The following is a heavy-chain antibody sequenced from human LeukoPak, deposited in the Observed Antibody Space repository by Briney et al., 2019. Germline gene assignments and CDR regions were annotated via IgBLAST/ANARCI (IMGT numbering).Heavy chain of an antibody. D-gene: IGHD3-22*01. V-gene: IGHV1-2*04. CDR2: INPNSGGT. J-gene: IGHJ6*02. CDR3: ARAKGRYYYDSSGYYFRPGYYYYYGMDV. CDR1: GYTFTGYY. Sequence: ASVKVSCKASGYTFTGYYMHWVRPAPGQGLEWMGWINPNSGGTNYAQNFQGWVTMTRDTSISTAYMELSRLRSDDTAVYYCARAKGRYYYDSSGYYFRPGYYYYYGMDVWGQGTTVTVSS.